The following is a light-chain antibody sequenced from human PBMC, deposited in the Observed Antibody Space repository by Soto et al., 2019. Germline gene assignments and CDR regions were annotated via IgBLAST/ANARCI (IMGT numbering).Light chain of an antibody. V-gene: IGKV3-20*01. CDR1: QSVSSAY. Sequence: EIVLTQSPGTLSLSPGERATLSCRASQSVSSAYLAWYQQKPGQAPRLLISGASSRATGIPDRFSGSGSGTDFSLTISGLESEDFAVYYCQQYGGSVPITFGQGTRLDIK. CDR3: QQYGGSVPIT. CDR2: GAS. J-gene: IGKJ5*01.